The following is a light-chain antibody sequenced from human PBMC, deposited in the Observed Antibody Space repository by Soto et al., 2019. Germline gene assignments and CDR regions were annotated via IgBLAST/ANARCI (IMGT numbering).Light chain of an antibody. CDR2: DAS. V-gene: IGKV3-11*01. J-gene: IGKJ4*01. Sequence: DIVLTQSPATLSLSPGERATLSCRASQSVSSYLAWYQQKPGQAPRLLIYDASSRATGIPARFSGSGSGTDFTITISSLEPEDFAVYYCQQRSNWLFGGGTKVEIK. CDR3: QQRSNWL. CDR1: QSVSSY.